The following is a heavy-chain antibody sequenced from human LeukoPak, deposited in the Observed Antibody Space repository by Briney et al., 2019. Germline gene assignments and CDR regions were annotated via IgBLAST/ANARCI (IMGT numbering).Heavy chain of an antibody. V-gene: IGHV3-30-3*01. Sequence: GGSLRLSCAASGFTFSSYAMHWVRQAPGKGLEWVAVISYDGSNKYYADSVKGRFTISRDNSKNTLYLQMNSLRAEDTAVYYCARDWGSYYYGSGPGMWPLDFDYWGQGTLVTVSS. CDR3: ARDWGSYYYGSGPGMWPLDFDY. J-gene: IGHJ4*02. CDR1: GFTFSSYA. D-gene: IGHD3-10*01. CDR2: ISYDGSNK.